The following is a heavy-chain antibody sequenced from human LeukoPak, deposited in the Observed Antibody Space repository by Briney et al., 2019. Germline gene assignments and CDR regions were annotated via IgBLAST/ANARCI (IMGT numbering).Heavy chain of an antibody. D-gene: IGHD5-18*01. CDR2: IYYSGST. J-gene: IGHJ5*02. V-gene: IGHV4-39*07. CDR3: ARDGYPRENWFDP. CDR1: GGSISSSSYY. Sequence: NPSETLSLTCTVSGGSISSSSYYWGWIRQPPGKGLEWIGSIYYSGSTYYNPSLKSRVTISVDTSKNQFSLKLSSVTAADTAVYYCARDGYPRENWFDPWGQGTLVTVSS.